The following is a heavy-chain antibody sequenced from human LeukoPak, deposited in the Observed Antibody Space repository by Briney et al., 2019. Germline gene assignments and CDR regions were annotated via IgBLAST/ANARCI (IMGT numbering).Heavy chain of an antibody. D-gene: IGHD1-26*01. Sequence: ASVKVSCKASGYTFTSYYMHWVRQAPGQGLEWMGIINPSGGSTSYAQKFQGRVTMTRDMSTSTVYMELSSLRSEDTAVYYCARVSVGATKLAYFDYWGQGTLVTVSS. CDR2: INPSGGST. V-gene: IGHV1-46*01. CDR3: ARVSVGATKLAYFDY. J-gene: IGHJ4*02. CDR1: GYTFTSYY.